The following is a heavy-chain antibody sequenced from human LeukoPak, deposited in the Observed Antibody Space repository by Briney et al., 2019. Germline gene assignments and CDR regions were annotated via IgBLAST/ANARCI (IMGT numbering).Heavy chain of an antibody. V-gene: IGHV3-23*01. J-gene: IGHJ4*02. D-gene: IGHD6-19*01. Sequence: GGPLRLSCVASGFTFSRFAVSWVRQAPGKGLEWVSGISGTGSSTYYADSVKGRLTISRDNSKNTLYLQMHSLRADDTAVYYCAKKIKAAHYSSGCFDYWGQGALVTVSS. CDR1: GFTFSRFA. CDR3: AKKIKAAHYSSGCFDY. CDR2: ISGTGSST.